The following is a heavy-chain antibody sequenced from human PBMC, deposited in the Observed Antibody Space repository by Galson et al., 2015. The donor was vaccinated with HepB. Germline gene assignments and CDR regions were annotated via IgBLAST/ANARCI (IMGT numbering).Heavy chain of an antibody. CDR2: ISANGGSR. J-gene: IGHJ5*02. D-gene: IGHD4-17*01. V-gene: IGHV3-23*01. CDR3: AKGYGLFDL. CDR1: GFTFGSTA. Sequence: SLRLSCAASGFTFGSTAMTWVRQAPGKGLEWVSGISANGGSRFYAESVKGRFTISRDNSKNTLSFQMYSLRAEDTAVYYCAKGYGLFDLWGQGTLVTVSS.